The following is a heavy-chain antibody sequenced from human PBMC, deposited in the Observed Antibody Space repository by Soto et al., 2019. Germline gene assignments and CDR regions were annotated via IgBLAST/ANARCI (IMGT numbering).Heavy chain of an antibody. Sequence: SGPTLVNPTQTLTLTCTFSGFSLSTSGIGVGWIRQPPGKALEWLALIYWDDDKRYSPSLKGRLTITKDTSKNQVVLTVTNMDPVDTATYYCAHRLSRTPASGSGSWGPYYFDYWGQGTLVTVSS. CDR2: IYWDDDK. J-gene: IGHJ4*02. D-gene: IGHD3-10*01. V-gene: IGHV2-5*02. CDR3: AHRLSRTPASGSGSWGPYYFDY. CDR1: GFSLSTSGIG.